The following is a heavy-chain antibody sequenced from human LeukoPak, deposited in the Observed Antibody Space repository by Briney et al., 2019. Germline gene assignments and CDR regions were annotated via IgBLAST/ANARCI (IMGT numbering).Heavy chain of an antibody. D-gene: IGHD1-26*01. V-gene: IGHV4-30-4*08. CDR1: GGFINSGGYY. CDR2: IYYSGST. CDR3: ARESGSNCFT. J-gene: IGHJ5*02. Sequence: SETLSLTCTVSGGFINSGGYYWSWIRQPPGKGLEGIGYIYYSGSTYYNPSLKSRVTISDDASKNQFSLKLSAVTAAATAVYYSARESGSNCFTWGQGTLFTVS.